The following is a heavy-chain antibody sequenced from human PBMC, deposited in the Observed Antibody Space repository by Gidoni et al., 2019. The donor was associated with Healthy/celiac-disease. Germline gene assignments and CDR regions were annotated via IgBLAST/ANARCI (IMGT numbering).Heavy chain of an antibody. CDR2: INPSGGSA. Sequence: QVQLVQSGAEVKKPGASVKVSCKASGYTFTSHYVHWVREAPGQGLEWKGIINPSGGSASYAQKFQGRVPMTRDTSTSTVYMELSSLRSEDTAVYYCARGGEDCSSTRCYPPDYWGQGTLVTVSS. CDR1: GYTFTSHY. J-gene: IGHJ4*02. CDR3: ARGGEDCSSTRCYPPDY. V-gene: IGHV1-46*01. D-gene: IGHD2-2*01.